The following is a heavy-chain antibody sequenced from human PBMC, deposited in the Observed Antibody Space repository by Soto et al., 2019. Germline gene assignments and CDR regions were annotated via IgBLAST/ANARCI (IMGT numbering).Heavy chain of an antibody. V-gene: IGHV1-18*04. Sequence: QVQLVQSGPDLKRPGASMKVSCKASGYTFTSYGISWVRQAPGQGLEWMAWISPLKGRTQYSQKAQGRVTLSTDTYSTTAYMEMTTLRVDDTAVYYCAMDYGDRPEYFKHWGQGTLVTVS. CDR2: ISPLKGRT. CDR1: GYTFTSYG. J-gene: IGHJ1*01. D-gene: IGHD4-17*01. CDR3: AMDYGDRPEYFKH.